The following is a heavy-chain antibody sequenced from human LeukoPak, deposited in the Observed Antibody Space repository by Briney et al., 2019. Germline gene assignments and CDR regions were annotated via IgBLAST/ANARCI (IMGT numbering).Heavy chain of an antibody. Sequence: TSETLSLTCTVSGGSISTYYWSWIRQPAGKGLEWIGRLYNRVIMSFDPSKNQFSLKLNSVTAADTAFYYCVRDRGLGRGFDPWGQGTMVTVSS. J-gene: IGHJ5*02. CDR2: LYN. CDR3: VRDRGLGRGFDP. V-gene: IGHV4-4*07. CDR1: GGSISTYY. D-gene: IGHD3-16*01.